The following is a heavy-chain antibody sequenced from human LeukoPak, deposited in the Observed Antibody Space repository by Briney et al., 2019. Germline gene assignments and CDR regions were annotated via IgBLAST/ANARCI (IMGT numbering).Heavy chain of an antibody. V-gene: IGHV1-46*01. CDR3: ARDRKVRGVTSTDFDY. CDR2: INPSGGST. D-gene: IGHD3-10*01. Sequence: ASVKVSCKASGYTFTSYYMHWVRHAPGQGLEWMGIINPSGGSTSYAQKVQGRVTMTRDTSTSPVYMELSSLRSEDTAVYCCARDRKVRGVTSTDFDYWGQGTLVTVSS. J-gene: IGHJ4*02. CDR1: GYTFTSYY.